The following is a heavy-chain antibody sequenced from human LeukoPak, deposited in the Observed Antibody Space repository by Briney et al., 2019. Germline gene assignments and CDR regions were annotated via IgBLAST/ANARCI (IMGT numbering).Heavy chain of an antibody. CDR2: IIPIFGTA. CDR3: ARDPRMGYYDSSGLYFQH. Sequence: ASVKVSCKASGGTFSSYAISWVRQAPGQGLEWMGGIIPIFGTANYVQKFQGRVTITADESTSTAYMELSSLRSEDTAVYYCARDPRMGYYDSSGLYFQHWGQGTLVTVSS. CDR1: GGTFSSYA. J-gene: IGHJ1*01. D-gene: IGHD3-22*01. V-gene: IGHV1-69*13.